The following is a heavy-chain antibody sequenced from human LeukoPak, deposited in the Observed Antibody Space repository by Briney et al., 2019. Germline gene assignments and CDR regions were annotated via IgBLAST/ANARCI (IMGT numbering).Heavy chain of an antibody. J-gene: IGHJ3*02. CDR1: GYTFTSYD. V-gene: IGHV1-8*01. CDR2: MNPNNGNT. D-gene: IGHD2-21*01. CDR3: AALWARIIGDAFDI. Sequence: ASVKVSCKASGYTFTSYDINWVRQTPGQGLEWMGWMNPNNGNTGYAQKFQGRVTITRNTSISTVYMELSSLRSEDTAVYYCAALWARIIGDAFDIWGQGTMVTVSS.